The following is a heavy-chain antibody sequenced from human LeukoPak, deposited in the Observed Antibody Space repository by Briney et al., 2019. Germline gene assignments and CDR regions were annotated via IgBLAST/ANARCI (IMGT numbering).Heavy chain of an antibody. V-gene: IGHV3-23*01. CDR3: AKDMGGELLGAFDI. J-gene: IGHJ3*02. Sequence: GGTLRLSCAASGFTFSSYGMSWVRQAPGKGLEWVSTISGSGGSTHYADSVKGRFTISRDYSKNTLYLQMNSLRAEDTALYYCAKDMGGELLGAFDIWGQGTMVTVSS. CDR2: ISGSGGST. CDR1: GFTFSSYG. D-gene: IGHD1-26*01.